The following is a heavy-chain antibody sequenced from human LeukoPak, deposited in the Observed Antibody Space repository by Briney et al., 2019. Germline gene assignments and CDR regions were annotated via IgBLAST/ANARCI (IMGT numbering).Heavy chain of an antibody. J-gene: IGHJ4*02. CDR3: AKKVDY. Sequence: GGSLRLSCAASGFTFSTYWMSWVRQAPGKGLEWVANTKEDGGEKYYVDSVKGRFTISRDNAENSLYLQMNSLRAEDTAVYYCAKKVDYWGQGTLVTVSS. CDR2: TKEDGGEK. V-gene: IGHV3-7*03. CDR1: GFTFSTYW.